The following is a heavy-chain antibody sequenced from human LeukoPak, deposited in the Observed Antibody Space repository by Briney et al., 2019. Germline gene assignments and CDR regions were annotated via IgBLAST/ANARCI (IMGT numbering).Heavy chain of an antibody. J-gene: IGHJ5*02. V-gene: IGHV4-61*01. CDR3: ARVGSAVWFDP. CDR2: IYYSGST. Sequence: SETLSLTCTVSGGSVNSGRYYWSWIRQPPGRGPEWIGYIYYSGSTNYNPSLKSRVTISVDPSTNLFSLQLSSVTAADSAVYYCARVGSAVWFDPWGQGTLVTVSS. CDR1: GGSVNSGRYY. D-gene: IGHD3-10*01.